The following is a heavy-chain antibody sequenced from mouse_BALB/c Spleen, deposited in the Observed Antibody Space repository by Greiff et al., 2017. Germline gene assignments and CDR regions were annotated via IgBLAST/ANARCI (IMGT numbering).Heavy chain of an antibody. V-gene: IGHV3-6*02. CDR1: GYSITSGYY. CDR3: ARDLDYYGSRGFDY. J-gene: IGHJ2*01. Sequence: EVQLQQSGPGLVKPSRSLSLTCSVTGYSITSGYYWNWIRQFPGNKLEWMGYISYDGSNNYNPSLKNRISITRDTSKNQFFLKLNSVTTEDTATYYCARDLDYYGSRGFDYWGQGTTLTVSS. D-gene: IGHD1-1*01. CDR2: ISYDGSN.